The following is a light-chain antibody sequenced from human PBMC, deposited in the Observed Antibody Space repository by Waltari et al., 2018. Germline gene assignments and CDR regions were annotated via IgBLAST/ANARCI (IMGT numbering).Light chain of an antibody. J-gene: IGKJ1*01. CDR3: QKYDTYPWT. CDR2: QAS. Sequence: DIQMTQSPATLSASVGDRVSITCRASQSISIWLAWYQQKPGKAPKVLIYQASSLETGVPSRFSGSGSETEFTLTILSLQPDHFAIYYCQKYDTYPWTFGQGTRVEI. V-gene: IGKV1-5*03. CDR1: QSISIW.